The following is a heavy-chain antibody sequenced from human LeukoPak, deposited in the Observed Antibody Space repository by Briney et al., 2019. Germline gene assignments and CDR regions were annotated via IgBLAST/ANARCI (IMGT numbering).Heavy chain of an antibody. V-gene: IGHV3-30*02. CDR2: IWYDGSNK. Sequence: PGGSLRLSCAASGFFFSSYGMHWVRLAPGKGLEWVALIWYDGSNKYYADSVKGRFTISRDNAKNSLYLQMNSLRAEDTALYYCAKGTGDFWSGPNWFDPWGQGTLVTVSS. J-gene: IGHJ5*02. D-gene: IGHD3-3*01. CDR3: AKGTGDFWSGPNWFDP. CDR1: GFFFSSYG.